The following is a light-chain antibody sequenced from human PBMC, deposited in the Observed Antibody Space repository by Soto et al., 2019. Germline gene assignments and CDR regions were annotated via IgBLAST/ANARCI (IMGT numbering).Light chain of an antibody. CDR1: QSISSY. V-gene: IGKV1-39*01. J-gene: IGKJ5*01. Sequence: DIQMTQSPSSLSASVGDRVTITCRASQSISSYLKWYQQKPGKAPKLLMYTASSLQSRVPSRFSGSGSGTDFTLNISSLQPEDFATYYCQQSFITPPTFGQGTRLDIK. CDR3: QQSFITPPT. CDR2: TAS.